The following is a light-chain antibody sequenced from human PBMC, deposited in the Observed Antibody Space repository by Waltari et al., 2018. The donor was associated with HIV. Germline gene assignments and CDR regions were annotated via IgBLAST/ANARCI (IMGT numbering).Light chain of an antibody. CDR2: WAS. CDR1: RTILFSSDNRNC. V-gene: IGKV4-1*01. Sequence: DIVMTQSPNSLAAALGERATINCRSSRTILFSSDNRNCLAWYQQKPGQSPKLLIYWASTRASGVPDRFSGSGSGTNFSLTISTLQTDDVALYYCQQYYSLGPTFGGGTKVEIK. CDR3: QQYYSLGPT. J-gene: IGKJ4*01.